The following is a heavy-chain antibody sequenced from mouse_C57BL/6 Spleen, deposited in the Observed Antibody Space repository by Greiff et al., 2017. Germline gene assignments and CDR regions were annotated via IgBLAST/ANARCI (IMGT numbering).Heavy chain of an antibody. J-gene: IGHJ1*03. D-gene: IGHD1-1*01. CDR3: ARGDYYSSRTGYFDV. CDR1: GYTFTSYN. V-gene: IGHV1-12*01. CDR2: IYPGNGDT. Sequence: QVQLQQSGAELVRPGASVKMSCKASGYTFTSYNMHWVKQTPRQGLEWIGAIYPGNGDTSYNQKFKGKATLTVDKSSSAAYIQLSSLTSEDSAVYFCARGDYYSSRTGYFDVWGTGTTVTVSS.